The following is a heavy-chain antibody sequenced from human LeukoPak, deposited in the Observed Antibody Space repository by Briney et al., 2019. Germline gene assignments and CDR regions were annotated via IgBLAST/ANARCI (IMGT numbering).Heavy chain of an antibody. CDR2: VSNSGSK. J-gene: IGHJ4*02. CDR3: ARLRYDILTGCFDY. CDR1: GGSISSSSYY. V-gene: IGHV4-39*01. D-gene: IGHD3-9*01. Sequence: SETLSLTCTVSGGSISSSSYYRGWIRQPPGKGLEWIGSVSNSGSKHYNPSLKSRVTVFVDTSKNQFSLRLSSVTAADTAVYYCARLRYDILTGCFDYWGQGTLVTVSS.